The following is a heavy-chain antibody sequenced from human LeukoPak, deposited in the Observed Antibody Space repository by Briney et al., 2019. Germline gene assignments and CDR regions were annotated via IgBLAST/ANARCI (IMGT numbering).Heavy chain of an antibody. V-gene: IGHV3-30*02. CDR2: IRYDGSNK. CDR1: GFTFSSYG. CDR3: AKDGQIIAVAVPPYYFDY. J-gene: IGHJ4*02. Sequence: GGSLRLSCAASGFTFSSYGMHWVRQAPGKGLEWVAFIRYDGSNKYYADSVKGRFTISRDNSKNTLYLQMNSLRAEDTAVYYCAKDGQIIAVAVPPYYFDYWGQGTLVTVSS. D-gene: IGHD6-19*01.